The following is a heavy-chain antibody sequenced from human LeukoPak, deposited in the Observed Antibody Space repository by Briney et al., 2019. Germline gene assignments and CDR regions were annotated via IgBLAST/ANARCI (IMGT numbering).Heavy chain of an antibody. CDR1: GFTFSSYA. D-gene: IGHD3-22*01. V-gene: IGHV3-23*01. CDR2: ISGSGGST. Sequence: GGSLRLSCSASGFTFSSYAMSWVRQAPGKGLEWVSGISGSGGSTYYADSVKGRFTISRDNSQNTLYLQMNSLRAEDTAVYYCAKSNDDSSGYYSVCGFWGQGTLVTVSS. J-gene: IGHJ4*02. CDR3: AKSNDDSSGYYSVCGF.